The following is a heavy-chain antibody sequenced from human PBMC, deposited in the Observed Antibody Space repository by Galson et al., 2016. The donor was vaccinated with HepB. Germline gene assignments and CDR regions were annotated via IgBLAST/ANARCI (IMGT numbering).Heavy chain of an antibody. D-gene: IGHD5-24*01. CDR2: ISWNSGTN. V-gene: IGHV3-9*01. J-gene: IGHJ4*02. CDR3: AKVGDGYNAYYFDY. CDR1: GFTFDDYP. Sequence: SLRLSCAGSGFTFDDYPIHWVRQAPGKGLEWASDISWNSGTNDYADSVKGRFALSRDNDKSTLYLHMNSPRAEDTALYYCAKVGDGYNAYYFDYWGPGTLVTVSS.